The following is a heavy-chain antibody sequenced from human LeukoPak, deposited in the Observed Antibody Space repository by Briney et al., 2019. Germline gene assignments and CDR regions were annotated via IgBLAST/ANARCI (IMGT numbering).Heavy chain of an antibody. CDR3: ARSHIVVVPARGSSSGRPGYYYYYMDV. Sequence: SETLSLTCAVYGGSFSGYYWSWIRQPPGKGLEWIGEINHSGSTNYNPSLKSRVTISVDTSKNQFSLKLSSVTAADTAVYYCARSHIVVVPARGSSSGRPGYYYYYMDVWGKGTTVTVSS. CDR2: INHSGST. J-gene: IGHJ6*03. D-gene: IGHD2-2*01. V-gene: IGHV4-34*01. CDR1: GGSFSGYY.